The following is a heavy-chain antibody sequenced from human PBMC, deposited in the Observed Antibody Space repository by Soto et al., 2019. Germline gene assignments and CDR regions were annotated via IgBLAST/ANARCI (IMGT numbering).Heavy chain of an antibody. V-gene: IGHV3-74*01. J-gene: IGHJ3*02. CDR1: GFTFSSHW. CDR2: INTDGGIT. D-gene: IGHD2-2*01. CDR3: TREAGYCSRTSCYRRAFDS. Sequence: EVQLVESGGDLVQPGGSLRLSCAASGFTFSSHWMHWVRRVPGKGLVWVSHINTDGGITGYADSVKGRFTISRDNAKNTLYLQMNGLRLEDTSVYYCTREAGYCSRTSCYRRAFDSWGQGTMVTVSS.